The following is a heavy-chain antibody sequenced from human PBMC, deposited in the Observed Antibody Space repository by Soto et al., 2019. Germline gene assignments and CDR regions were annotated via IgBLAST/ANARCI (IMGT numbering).Heavy chain of an antibody. CDR2: ISYDGSNK. J-gene: IGHJ4*02. Sequence: LRLSCAASGFTFSSYGMHWVRQAPGKGLEWVAVISYDGSNKYYADSVKGRFTISRDNSKNTLYLQMNSLRAEDTAVYYCATSVLYWGQGTLVTVSS. CDR3: ATSVLY. V-gene: IGHV3-30*03. CDR1: GFTFSSYG.